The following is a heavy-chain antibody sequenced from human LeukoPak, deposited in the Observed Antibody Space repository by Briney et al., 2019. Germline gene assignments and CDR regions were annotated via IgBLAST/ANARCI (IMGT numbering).Heavy chain of an antibody. V-gene: IGHV3-48*01. D-gene: IGHD3-3*01. CDR3: ARTYDFGIGPPGDAFDN. CDR1: GFTFTMFS. Sequence: GGSLRLSCAASGFTFTMFSMNWLRQAPGKGLEWIAFIRGRSDTTYYADSVQGRFTISRDNAEDSVYLQMNSLRVEDTAVYYCARTYDFGIGPPGDAFDNWGQGTLVTVSS. J-gene: IGHJ3*02. CDR2: IRGRSDTT.